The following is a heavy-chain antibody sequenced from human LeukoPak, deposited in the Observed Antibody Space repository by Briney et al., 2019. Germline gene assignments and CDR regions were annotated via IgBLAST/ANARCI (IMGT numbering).Heavy chain of an antibody. J-gene: IGHJ5*02. V-gene: IGHV3-23*01. CDR1: GFTFSSYA. Sequence: PGGSLRLSCAASGFTFSSYAMSWVRQAAGKGMEWVSAISGSGGITYYADSVKGRFTISRDNSKNTLYLQMNSLRAEDTAVYYCAKDEGATGWFGSPGNWFNPWGQGTLVTVSS. D-gene: IGHD3-10*01. CDR2: ISGSGGIT. CDR3: AKDEGATGWFGSPGNWFNP.